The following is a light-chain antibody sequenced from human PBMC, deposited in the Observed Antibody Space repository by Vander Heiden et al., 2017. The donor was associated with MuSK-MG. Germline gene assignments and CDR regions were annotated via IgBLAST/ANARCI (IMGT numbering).Light chain of an antibody. V-gene: IGLV1-44*01. CDR1: SSNIGSNT. CDR3: AAWDDSLNVL. Sequence: QSVLTQPPSASGTPGQRVTISCSGSSSNIGSNTVNWYQKLPGTAPKLLIYSNNQRPSGVPDRFSGSKSGTSASLAISGLQSEDEADYYCAAWDDSLNVLFGGGTKLTVL. CDR2: SNN. J-gene: IGLJ2*01.